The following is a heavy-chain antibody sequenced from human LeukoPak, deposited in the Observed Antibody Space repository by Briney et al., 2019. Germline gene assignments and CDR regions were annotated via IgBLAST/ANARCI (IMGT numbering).Heavy chain of an antibody. V-gene: IGHV3-20*04. CDR3: ARGNYYGLDYLDY. CDR1: GFSFDDYD. Sequence: GGSLRLSCAASGFSFDDYDMNWVRQASGKGLEWVSGINWNGVTTRYADSVKGRFTISRDNANNSLYLQMNSLRAEDTALYYCARGNYYGLDYLDYWGQGTLLTVSS. D-gene: IGHD3-10*01. CDR2: INWNGVTT. J-gene: IGHJ4*02.